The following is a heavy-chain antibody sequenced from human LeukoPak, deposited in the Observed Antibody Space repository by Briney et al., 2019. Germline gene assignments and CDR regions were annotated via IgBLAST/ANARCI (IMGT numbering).Heavy chain of an antibody. Sequence: PGGSLRLSCAASGFTFSSYGMHWVRQAPGKGLEGVAFIRYDGSNKYYADSVKGRFTISRDNSKNTLYLQMNSLRAEDTAVYYCAKDVYLSGSYPDEAFDYWGQGTLVTVSS. J-gene: IGHJ4*02. CDR2: IRYDGSNK. CDR3: AKDVYLSGSYPDEAFDY. CDR1: GFTFSSYG. V-gene: IGHV3-30*02. D-gene: IGHD1-26*01.